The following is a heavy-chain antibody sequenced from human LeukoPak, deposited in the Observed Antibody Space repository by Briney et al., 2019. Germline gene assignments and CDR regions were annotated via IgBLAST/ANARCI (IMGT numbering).Heavy chain of an antibody. CDR3: ARVAGDSSGSFAFDI. CDR2: ISGSGGGT. J-gene: IGHJ3*02. V-gene: IGHV3-23*01. D-gene: IGHD6-19*01. CDR1: GFTFSSYA. Sequence: GGSLRLSCAASGFTFSSYAMSWVRQAPEKGLEWVSTISGSGGGTYYADSVKGRFTISRDNAKNSLYLQMNSLRAEDTAVYYCARVAGDSSGSFAFDIWGQGTMVTVSS.